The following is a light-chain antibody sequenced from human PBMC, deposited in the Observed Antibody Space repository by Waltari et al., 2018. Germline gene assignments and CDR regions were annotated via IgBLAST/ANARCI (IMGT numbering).Light chain of an antibody. V-gene: IGKV1-8*01. J-gene: IGKJ4*01. CDR1: HDVSSY. Sequence: AIRMTQSPSSLSASTGDRVTITCRASHDVSSYVAWYQQKPGKVPKLLIYAASTLQSGVPSRFSGSGSGTNFSLTIACLQSDDFAVYYCQQYYTYPVAFGGGAKVEVK. CDR2: AAS. CDR3: QQYYTYPVA.